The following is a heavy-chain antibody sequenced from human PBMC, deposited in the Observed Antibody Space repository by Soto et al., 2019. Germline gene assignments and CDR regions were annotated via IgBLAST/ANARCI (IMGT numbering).Heavy chain of an antibody. V-gene: IGHV3-48*01. CDR1: GFTFSSYS. CDR2: ISSSSSTI. D-gene: IGHD3-9*01. CDR3: ARVWSSYYDILTGYHALGAFDI. J-gene: IGHJ3*02. Sequence: PGGSLRLSCTASGFTFSSYSMNWVRQAPGKGLEWVSYISSSSSTIYYADSVKGRFTISRDNAKNSLYLQMNSLRAEDTAVYYCARVWSSYYDILTGYHALGAFDIWGQGTMVTVSS.